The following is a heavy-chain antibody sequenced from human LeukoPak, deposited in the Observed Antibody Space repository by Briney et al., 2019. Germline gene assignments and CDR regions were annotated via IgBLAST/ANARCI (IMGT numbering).Heavy chain of an antibody. CDR2: ISYDGSNK. J-gene: IGHJ4*02. CDR3: AKDPLPYYYDSSYFDY. Sequence: GGSLRLSCAASGFTFSSYAMHWVRQAPGKGLEWVAVISYDGSNKYYADSVKGRFTISRDNSKNTLYLQMNSLRAEDTAVYYCAKDPLPYYYDSSYFDYWGQGTLVTVSS. V-gene: IGHV3-30*04. CDR1: GFTFSSYA. D-gene: IGHD3-22*01.